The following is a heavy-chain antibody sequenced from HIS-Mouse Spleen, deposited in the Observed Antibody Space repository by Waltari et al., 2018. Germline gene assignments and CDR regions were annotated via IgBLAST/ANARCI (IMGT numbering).Heavy chain of an antibody. D-gene: IGHD7-27*01. V-gene: IGHV6-1*01. J-gene: IGHJ3*02. Sequence: QVQLQQSGPGLVQPSQTLSLTCAISGASVTSNRYAWTWIRQSPSRGLQWLGRTYYRSNWYNDYAVSVKSRITINPDTSKNQFSLQLNSVTPEDTAVYYCARVTGDDAFDIWGQGTMVTVSS. CDR2: TYYRSNWYN. CDR1: GASVTSNRYA. CDR3: ARVTGDDAFDI.